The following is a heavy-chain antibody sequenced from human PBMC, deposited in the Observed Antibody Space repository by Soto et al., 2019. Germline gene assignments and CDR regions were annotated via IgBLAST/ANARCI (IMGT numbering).Heavy chain of an antibody. CDR1: GGSISGDDYY. CDR2: IFYRGNT. V-gene: IGHV4-30-4*01. Sequence: QVQLQESGPGLVKPSQTLSLTCTVSGGSISGDDYYWTWIRQPPGGGLEWIGYIFYRGNTYYNPSLKSPATISVDTSKNHFSLKVISVTAADTAVYYCARETEAFDFWGQGTMVTVSS. J-gene: IGHJ3*01. CDR3: ARETEAFDF.